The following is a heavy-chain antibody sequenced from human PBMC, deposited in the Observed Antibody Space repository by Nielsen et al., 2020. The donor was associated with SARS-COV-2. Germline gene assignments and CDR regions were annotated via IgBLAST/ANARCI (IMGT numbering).Heavy chain of an antibody. CDR3: ARGGRIAVAAYGMDV. J-gene: IGHJ6*02. CDR2: ISAYNGNT. D-gene: IGHD6-19*01. Sequence: ASVKVSCKASGYTFTSYGISWVRQAPGQGLEWMGWISAYNGNTNYAQKLQGRVTMTTDTSTSTAYMELRSLRSEDTAVYYCARGGRIAVAAYGMDVWGQGTTVTVSS. V-gene: IGHV1-18*01. CDR1: GYTFTSYG.